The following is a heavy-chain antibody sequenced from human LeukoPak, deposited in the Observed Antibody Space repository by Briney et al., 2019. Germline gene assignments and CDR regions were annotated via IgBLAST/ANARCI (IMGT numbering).Heavy chain of an antibody. CDR1: GFTFSSYA. V-gene: IGHV3-23*01. Sequence: PGGSLRLSCAASGFTFSSYAMNWVRQAPGRGLQWVSGISGSGRDTFYSDSVKGRFTISRDNSKNTRYLQMSSLTAEDTAVYYCAKWGDFWTGLNNWYFELRGRGTLVTVSS. D-gene: IGHD3/OR15-3a*01. CDR2: ISGSGRDT. CDR3: AKWGDFWTGLNNWYFEL. J-gene: IGHJ2*01.